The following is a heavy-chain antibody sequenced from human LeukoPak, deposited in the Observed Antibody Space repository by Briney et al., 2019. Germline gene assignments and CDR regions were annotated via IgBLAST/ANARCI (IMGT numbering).Heavy chain of an antibody. Sequence: SETLSLTCAVYGGSFSGYYWSSIRQPPGKGLEWIGEINHSGSTNYNPSLESRVTMSVDTSKNQFSPRLSSVTAADTAMYYCARHDYSNYPVFNYWGQGTLVTVSS. D-gene: IGHD4-11*01. CDR1: GGSFSGYY. J-gene: IGHJ4*02. V-gene: IGHV4-34*01. CDR3: ARHDYSNYPVFNY. CDR2: INHSGST.